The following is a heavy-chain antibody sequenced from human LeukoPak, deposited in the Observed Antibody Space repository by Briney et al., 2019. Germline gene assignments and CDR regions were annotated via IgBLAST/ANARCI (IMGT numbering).Heavy chain of an antibody. J-gene: IGHJ4*02. V-gene: IGHV3-7*01. CDR3: ARENWGPFDY. Sequence: GGSLRLSCTASGFTFSNYWMSWVRQAPGKGLEWVANMKQDGSVKYYVDSVKGRFTISRDNAKNSLYLQMNSLRAEDTAVYYCARENWGPFDYWGQGTLVTVSS. D-gene: IGHD7-27*01. CDR2: MKQDGSVK. CDR1: GFTFSNYW.